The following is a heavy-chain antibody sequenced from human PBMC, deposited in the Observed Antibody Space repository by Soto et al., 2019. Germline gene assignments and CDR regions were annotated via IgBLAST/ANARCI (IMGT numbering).Heavy chain of an antibody. Sequence: ASVKVSCKVSGYTLNDVSMHWVRQAPGKGLEWMGGFDHENGEAIYAEKFQGRVTVTEDTSTDTAYMELSSLRSDDTAVYYCTTDMTAKYFIYWGQGTPVTVPQ. J-gene: IGHJ4*02. CDR2: FDHENGEA. D-gene: IGHD3-16*01. CDR1: GYTLNDVS. CDR3: TTDMTAKYFIY. V-gene: IGHV1-24*01.